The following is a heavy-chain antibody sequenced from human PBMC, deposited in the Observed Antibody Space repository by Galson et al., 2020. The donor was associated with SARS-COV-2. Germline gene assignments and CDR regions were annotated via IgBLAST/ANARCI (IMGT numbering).Heavy chain of an antibody. CDR2: INSDGSST. CDR1: GFTSSSYW. CDR3: ARDADGSGRVDAFDI. V-gene: IGHV3-74*01. Sequence: TGGSLRLSCAASGFTSSSYWMHWVRQAPGKGLVWVSRINSDGSSTSYADSVKGRFTISRDNAKNTLYLQMNSLRAEDTAVYYCARDADGSGRVDAFDIWGQGTMVTVSS. J-gene: IGHJ3*02. D-gene: IGHD3-10*01.